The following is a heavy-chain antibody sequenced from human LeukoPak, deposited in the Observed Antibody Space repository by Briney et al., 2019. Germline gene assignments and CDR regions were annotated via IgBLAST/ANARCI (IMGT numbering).Heavy chain of an antibody. CDR3: ARDRLAYYYDSSPDY. CDR2: INWNGGRT. J-gene: IGHJ4*02. D-gene: IGHD3-22*01. V-gene: IGHV3-20*04. CDR1: GFTFDDYG. Sequence: GGSLRLSCAASGFTFDDYGMSWVRQAPGKGLEWVSGINWNGGRTGYADSVKGRFTISRDNAKNSLYLQMNSLRAEDTAVYYCARDRLAYYYDSSPDYWGQGTLVTVSS.